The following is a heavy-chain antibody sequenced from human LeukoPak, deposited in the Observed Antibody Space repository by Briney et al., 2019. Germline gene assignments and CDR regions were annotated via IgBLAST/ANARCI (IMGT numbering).Heavy chain of an antibody. CDR1: GGSISSYY. D-gene: IGHD3-3*01. CDR3: ARSDVLRFLEWSWNWFDP. J-gene: IGHJ5*02. V-gene: IGHV4-59*08. CDR2: IYYSGST. Sequence: SETLSLTCTVSGGSISSYYWSWIRQPQGKGLEWIGYIYYSGSTNYNPSLKSRVTISVDTSKNQFSLKLSSVTAADTAVYYCARSDVLRFLEWSWNWFDPWGQGTLVTVSS.